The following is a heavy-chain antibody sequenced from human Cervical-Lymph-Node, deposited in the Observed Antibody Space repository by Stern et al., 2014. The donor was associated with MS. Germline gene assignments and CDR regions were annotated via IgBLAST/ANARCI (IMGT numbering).Heavy chain of an antibody. J-gene: IGHJ4*02. Sequence: VQLVESGGAVVQPGRSLRLSCAASGFTFSSYGMHWVRKAPGKGLEGVTVISYDGNHKYYAASVKGRFTISRDNSKNTLHLQMNSVTPDDTAIYYCARDYEDTSMLFDHWGQGTLVTVSS. D-gene: IGHD2-8*01. CDR1: GFTFSSYG. V-gene: IGHV3-30*03. CDR2: ISYDGNHK. CDR3: ARDYEDTSMLFDH.